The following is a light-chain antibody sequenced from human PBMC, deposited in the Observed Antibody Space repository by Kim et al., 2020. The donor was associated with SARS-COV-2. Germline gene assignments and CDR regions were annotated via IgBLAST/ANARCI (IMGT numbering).Light chain of an antibody. J-gene: IGKJ1*01. Sequence: ASVGDRVTITCRASQSISSWLAWYQQKPGKAPKVLIYKASSLESGVPSRFSGSGSGTEFTLTISSLQPDDFATYYCQQYNSYPWTFGQGTKVDIK. CDR1: QSISSW. V-gene: IGKV1-5*03. CDR3: QQYNSYPWT. CDR2: KAS.